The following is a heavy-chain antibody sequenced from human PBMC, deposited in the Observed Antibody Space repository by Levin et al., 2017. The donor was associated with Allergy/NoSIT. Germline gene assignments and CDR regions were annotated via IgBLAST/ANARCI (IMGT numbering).Heavy chain of an antibody. J-gene: IGHJ4*02. CDR1: GASISRSHW. CDR3: ARAPGRFGGFDS. Sequence: ASETLSLTCAVSGASISRSHWWSWVRQSPGKGLEWIGEIYRGESSDYNPSLKGRVSISVDLSQNQFSLRLASVTAADTAFYYCARAPGRFGGFDSWGQGILVTVSS. V-gene: IGHV4-4*02. D-gene: IGHD4-23*01. CDR2: IYRGESS.